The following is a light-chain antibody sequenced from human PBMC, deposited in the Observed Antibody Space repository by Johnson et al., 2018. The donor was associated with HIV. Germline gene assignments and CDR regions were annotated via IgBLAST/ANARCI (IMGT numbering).Light chain of an antibody. Sequence: QSLLTQPPSVSAAPGQKVTISCSGSSSNIESNYVSWYQQLPGAIPKLLIFENNKRPSGIPDRFSGSKSGTSATLGIAGLQTGDEADYYCGTWDSSLSAHYVFGTGTKITVL. CDR3: GTWDSSLSAHYV. J-gene: IGLJ1*01. V-gene: IGLV1-51*02. CDR2: ENN. CDR1: SSNIESNY.